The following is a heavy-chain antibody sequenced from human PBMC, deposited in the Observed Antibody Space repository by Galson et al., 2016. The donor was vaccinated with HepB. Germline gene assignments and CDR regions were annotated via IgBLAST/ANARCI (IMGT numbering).Heavy chain of an antibody. J-gene: IGHJ4*02. CDR3: AGFYGSGTYYNTGGT. D-gene: IGHD3-10*01. V-gene: IGHV1-3*01. CDR2: VNAGNGYT. Sequence: SVKVSCKVSGYTFTTYAMHWMRQAPGQRLEWMGWVNAGNGYTKFSQKFQGRVTITRDTSASTAYMELSSLRSEDTAVYYCAGFYGSGTYYNTGGTWGQGTLGTVPS. CDR1: GYTFTTYA.